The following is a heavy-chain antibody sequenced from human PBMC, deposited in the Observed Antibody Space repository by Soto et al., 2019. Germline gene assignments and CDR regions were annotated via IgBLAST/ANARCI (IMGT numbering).Heavy chain of an antibody. V-gene: IGHV3-23*01. D-gene: IGHD2-15*01. Sequence: GGSLRLSCAASEFIFANYAMNWVRQAPGKGLEWVSSISGSGGGTSYADSVKGRFTISRDNSKNTLSREMSSLRVEDTGVYYCARDQRGFNRSADYWGQGALVTVSS. J-gene: IGHJ4*02. CDR2: ISGSGGGT. CDR1: EFIFANYA. CDR3: ARDQRGFNRSADY.